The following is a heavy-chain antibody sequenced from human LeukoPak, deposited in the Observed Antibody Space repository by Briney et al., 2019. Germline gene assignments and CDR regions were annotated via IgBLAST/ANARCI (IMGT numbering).Heavy chain of an antibody. CDR3: ARDDIVVVVAAPEPYYYYYGMDV. V-gene: IGHV3-53*01. J-gene: IGHJ6*02. D-gene: IGHD2-15*01. CDR2: IYSGGST. Sequence: GGSLRLSCAVFGFTVSSDYMNWVRQAPGKGLEWVSVIYSGGSTYYADSVKGRFTISRDNAKNSLYLQMNSLRAEDTAVYYCARDDIVVVVAAPEPYYYYYGMDVWGQGTTVTVSS. CDR1: GFTVSSDY.